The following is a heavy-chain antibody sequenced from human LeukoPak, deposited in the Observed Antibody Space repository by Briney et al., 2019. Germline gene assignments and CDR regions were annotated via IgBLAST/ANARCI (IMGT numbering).Heavy chain of an antibody. CDR2: INRGGNEV. D-gene: IGHD2-15*01. Sequence: PGGSLRLSCAASGFTFSDYWMTWVRQVPGKGLEWVANINRGGNEVHYVDSVKGRFTISRDNAKNSLYLQLDSLRVEDTAVYYCVRVGAWKLQRVFDYWGQGTLVTVSS. CDR3: VRVGAWKLQRVFDY. J-gene: IGHJ4*02. V-gene: IGHV3-7*01. CDR1: GFTFSDYW.